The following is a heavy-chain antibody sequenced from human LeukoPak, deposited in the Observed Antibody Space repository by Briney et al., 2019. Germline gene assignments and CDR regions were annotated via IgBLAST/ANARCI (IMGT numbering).Heavy chain of an antibody. J-gene: IGHJ4*02. D-gene: IGHD2-15*01. CDR1: GYTFTGYY. Sequence: ASVKVSCKASGYTFTGYYMHWVRQAPGQGLEWMGWINPNSGGTNYAQKFQGRVTMTRDTSISTAYMDLSRLRSDDTAVYYCARDTCSGGSCYSHYWGQGTLVTVSS. CDR2: INPNSGGT. CDR3: ARDTCSGGSCYSHY. V-gene: IGHV1-2*02.